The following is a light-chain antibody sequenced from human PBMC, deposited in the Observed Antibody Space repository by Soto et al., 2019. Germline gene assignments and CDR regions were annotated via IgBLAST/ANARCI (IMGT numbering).Light chain of an antibody. CDR3: QQYNSYPWT. V-gene: IGKV1-5*01. CDR1: QSISSW. Sequence: MSQSPSTLSSTVGDRVTITVRARQSISSWLAWYQQKPGKAPKLLIYDASSLESGVPSRFSGSGSGTEFTLTISSLQPDDFATYYCQQYNSYPWTFGQGTMA. J-gene: IGKJ1*01. CDR2: DAS.